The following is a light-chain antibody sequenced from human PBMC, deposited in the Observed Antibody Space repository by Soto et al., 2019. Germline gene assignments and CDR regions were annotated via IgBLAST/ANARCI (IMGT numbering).Light chain of an antibody. CDR3: AAWDGSLNVVV. Sequence: HSVLTQPPSASGTPGQRVTLACSGSSYNIGSNTVNWYQQLPGTAPKLLIYDNNQRPSGVTDRFSGSKSGTSASLAISGLQSEDEADYYCAAWDGSLNVVVFGGGTKLTVL. CDR2: DNN. V-gene: IGLV1-44*01. CDR1: SYNIGSNT. J-gene: IGLJ2*01.